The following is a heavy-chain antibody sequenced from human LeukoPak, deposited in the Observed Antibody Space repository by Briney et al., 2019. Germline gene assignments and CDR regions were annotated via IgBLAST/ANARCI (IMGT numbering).Heavy chain of an antibody. CDR2: INWNGGIT. V-gene: IGHV3-20*04. D-gene: IGHD3-9*01. Sequence: PGGSLRLSCAAPGFTFDDYGMSGVRQAPGKGLELGSGINWNGGITGCAESVKGRFTTSRDNAKNSLYMKMNSLRAEDTALYYCARTKTFDWLLYFDFWGQGTLVTVSS. J-gene: IGHJ4*02. CDR3: ARTKTFDWLLYFDF. CDR1: GFTFDDYG.